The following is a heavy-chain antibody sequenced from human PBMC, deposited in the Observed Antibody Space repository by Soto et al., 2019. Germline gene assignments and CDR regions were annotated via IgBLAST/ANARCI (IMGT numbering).Heavy chain of an antibody. CDR1: GYSFTSYW. J-gene: IGHJ6*02. CDR3: ARHESSGWDYYYYGMDV. CDR2: IYPGDSDT. V-gene: IGHV5-51*01. D-gene: IGHD3-22*01. Sequence: GESLKISCKGSGYSFTSYWIGWVRQMPGKGLEWMGIIYPGDSDTRYSPSFQGQVTISADKSISNAYLQWSSLKASDTAMYYCARHESSGWDYYYYGMDVWGQGTTVTVSS.